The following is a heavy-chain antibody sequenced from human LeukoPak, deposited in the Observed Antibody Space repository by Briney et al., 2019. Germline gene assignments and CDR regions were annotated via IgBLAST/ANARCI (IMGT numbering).Heavy chain of an antibody. V-gene: IGHV1-2*02. CDR3: ARVGRLCSSTSCYPPPFDY. CDR1: GYTFTGYY. Sequence: AASVKVSCKASGYTFTGYYMHWVRQAPGQGLEWMGWINPNSGGTNYAQKFQGRVTMTRDTSISTAYMELSRLRSDDTAVYYCARVGRLCSSTSCYPPPFDYWGQGTLVTVSS. D-gene: IGHD2-2*01. J-gene: IGHJ4*02. CDR2: INPNSGGT.